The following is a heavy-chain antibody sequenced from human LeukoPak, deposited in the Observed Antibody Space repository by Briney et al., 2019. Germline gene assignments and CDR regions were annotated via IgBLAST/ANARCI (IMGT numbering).Heavy chain of an antibody. Sequence: ASVKVSCKASGYTSTSYGISWVREAPGQGLEWMGWISAYNGNTNYAQKLQGRVTMTTDTSTSTAYMELRSLRSDDTAAYYCARDGQGSGYSDYWGQGTLVTVSS. CDR3: ARDGQGSGYSDY. CDR1: GYTSTSYG. D-gene: IGHD3-22*01. CDR2: ISAYNGNT. J-gene: IGHJ4*02. V-gene: IGHV1-18*01.